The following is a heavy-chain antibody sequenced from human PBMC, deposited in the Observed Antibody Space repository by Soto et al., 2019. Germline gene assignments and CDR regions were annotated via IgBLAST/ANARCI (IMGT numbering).Heavy chain of an antibody. D-gene: IGHD5-18*01. CDR2: IDPSDSYT. CDR1: GYSFTSYW. J-gene: IGHJ6*02. Sequence: GESLKISCKGSGYSFTSYWISWVRQMPGKGLEWMGRIDPSDSYTNYSPSSQGHVTISADKSISTAYLQWSSLKASDTAMYYCARHMYVDTAMVGYYYGMDVWGQGTTVTVPS. V-gene: IGHV5-10-1*01. CDR3: ARHMYVDTAMVGYYYGMDV.